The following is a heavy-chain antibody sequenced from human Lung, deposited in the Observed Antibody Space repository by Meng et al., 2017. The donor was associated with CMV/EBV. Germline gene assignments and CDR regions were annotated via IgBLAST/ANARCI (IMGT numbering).Heavy chain of an antibody. Sequence: GGSLRLXCAASGFTFSSYAMSWVRQAPGKGLEWVSAISGSGGSTYYADSVKGRFTISRDNSKNTLYLQMNSLRAEDTAVYYCARAPIPYYGMDVWGPGTTVTVSS. CDR2: ISGSGGST. CDR3: ARAPIPYYGMDV. J-gene: IGHJ6*02. V-gene: IGHV3-23*01. CDR1: GFTFSSYA.